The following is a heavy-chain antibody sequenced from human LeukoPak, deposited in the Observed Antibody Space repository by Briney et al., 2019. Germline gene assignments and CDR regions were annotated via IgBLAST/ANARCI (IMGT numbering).Heavy chain of an antibody. CDR3: AREGSFSGIYALQY. CDR1: GFTFSIHW. J-gene: IGHJ4*02. D-gene: IGHD1-26*01. Sequence: GGSLRLSCAASGFTFSIHWMHWVRQTPGQGLVWISRMNTDGTNTAYADSVKGRFTISRDNARNTLFLQMNSLSPEDTAVYYCAREGSFSGIYALQYWGQGTVVTVSS. V-gene: IGHV3-74*01. CDR2: MNTDGTNT.